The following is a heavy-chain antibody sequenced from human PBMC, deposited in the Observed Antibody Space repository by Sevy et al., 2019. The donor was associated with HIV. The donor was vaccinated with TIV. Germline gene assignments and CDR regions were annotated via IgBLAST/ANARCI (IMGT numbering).Heavy chain of an antibody. V-gene: IGHV3-7*01. Sequence: GGSLRLSCVASGFTFSSYWMTWVRQAPGRGLEWVANIRQDGSDKFYVDSVKGRFTISRDNAKNSLYLQMNSLRAEDTDVYYCARFEDYWGQGTLVTVSS. CDR1: GFTFSSYW. J-gene: IGHJ4*02. CDR3: ARFEDY. CDR2: IRQDGSDK.